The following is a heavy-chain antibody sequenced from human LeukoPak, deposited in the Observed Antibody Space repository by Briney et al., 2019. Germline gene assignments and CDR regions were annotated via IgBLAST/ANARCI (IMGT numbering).Heavy chain of an antibody. CDR2: ISGIGGST. CDR3: AKAGHYYDSSGYEYYFDY. CDR1: GFTFSSYA. J-gene: IGHJ4*02. Sequence: GGSLRLSCAASGFTFSSYAMSWVRQAPGKGLEWVSAISGIGGSTYYADSVKGRFTISRDNSKNPLYLQMNSLRAEDTAVYYCAKAGHYYDSSGYEYYFDYWGQGTLVTVSS. D-gene: IGHD3-22*01. V-gene: IGHV3-23*01.